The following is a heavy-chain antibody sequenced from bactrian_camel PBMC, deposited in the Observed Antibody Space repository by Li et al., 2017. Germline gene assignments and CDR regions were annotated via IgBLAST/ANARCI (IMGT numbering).Heavy chain of an antibody. J-gene: IGHJ4*01. CDR3: AAGKSRTCPSPDNY. Sequence: VQLVESGGGSALAGESLTLSCAASGFSVSGNCMGWFRQAPGKEREWVASIARGGSTYYHESLRGRFTISRDNAQNTIYLQMNSLKPEDTAMFYCAAGKSRTCPSPDNYWGQGTQVTVS. D-gene: IGHD6*01. CDR2: IARGGST. V-gene: IGHV3S53*01. CDR1: GFSVSGNC.